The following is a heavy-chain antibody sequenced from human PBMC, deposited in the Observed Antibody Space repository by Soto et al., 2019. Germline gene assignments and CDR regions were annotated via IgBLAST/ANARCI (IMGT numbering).Heavy chain of an antibody. D-gene: IGHD3-22*01. CDR2: ISGSGGST. CDR1: GFTFSSYA. V-gene: IGHV3-23*01. CDR3: AKGWGTYYYDSSGYCDY. J-gene: IGHJ4*02. Sequence: GGSLRLSCAASGFTFSSYAMSWVRQAPGKGLEWVSAISGSGGSTYYADSVKGRFTISRDNSKNTLYLQMNSLRAEDTAVYYCAKGWGTYYYDSSGYCDYWGQGTLVTVSS.